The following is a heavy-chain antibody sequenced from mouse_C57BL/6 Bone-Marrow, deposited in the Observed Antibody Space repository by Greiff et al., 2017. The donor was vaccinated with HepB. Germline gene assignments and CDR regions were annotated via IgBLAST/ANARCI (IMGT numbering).Heavy chain of an antibody. CDR3: ARSGFHYYGSSYHWYFDV. Sequence: QVQLQQSGPELVKPGASVKISCKASGYAFSSSWMNWVKQRPGKGLEWIGRIYPGDGDTNYNGKFKGKATLTAAKSSSTAYMQRSSLTSEDSAVYFCARSGFHYYGSSYHWYFDVWGTGTTVTVSS. CDR2: IYPGDGDT. CDR1: GYAFSSSW. V-gene: IGHV1-82*01. D-gene: IGHD1-1*01. J-gene: IGHJ1*03.